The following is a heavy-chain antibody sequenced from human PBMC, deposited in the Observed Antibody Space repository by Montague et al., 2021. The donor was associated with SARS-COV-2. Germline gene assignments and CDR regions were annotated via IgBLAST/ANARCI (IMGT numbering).Heavy chain of an antibody. CDR2: IDWDXNK. Sequence: PALVKPTQTLTLTCTFSGFSLSTSGMCVSWVRQPPGKALEWLALIDWDXNKFYSTSLKTRLTISKDTSKNQVVLTMTNVDPVDTATYYCARSPYDILTGYYLPFDYWGQGTLVTVSS. V-gene: IGHV2-70*20. J-gene: IGHJ4*02. CDR1: GFSLSTSGMC. D-gene: IGHD3-9*01. CDR3: ARSPYDILTGYYLPFDY.